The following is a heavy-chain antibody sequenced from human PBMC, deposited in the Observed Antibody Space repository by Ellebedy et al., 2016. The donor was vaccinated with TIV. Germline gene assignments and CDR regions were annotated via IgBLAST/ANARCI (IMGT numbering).Heavy chain of an antibody. CDR2: ISAYNGNT. D-gene: IGHD3-22*01. Sequence: AASVKVSCKASGYTFINYGISWVRQAPGQGLEWMGWISAYNGNTNYAQKFQGRVTITADESTSTAYMELSSLRSEDTAVYYCARDSSGYYYTVGAFDIWGQGTMVTVSS. CDR3: ARDSSGYYYTVGAFDI. J-gene: IGHJ3*02. CDR1: GYTFINYG. V-gene: IGHV1-18*01.